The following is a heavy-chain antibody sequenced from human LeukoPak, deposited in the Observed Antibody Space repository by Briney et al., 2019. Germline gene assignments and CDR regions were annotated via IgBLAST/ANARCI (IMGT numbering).Heavy chain of an antibody. CDR3: TRDGGTLDY. CDR2: IRSKAFGGAT. D-gene: IGHD3-16*01. V-gene: IGHV3-49*04. J-gene: IGHJ4*02. Sequence: PGGSLRLSCTGSGYIFGDYAMSWVRQSPGKGLEWVSLIRSKAFGGATEYAASVKGRFTISRDDSKSIAYLQMNSLKTEDTAMYYCTRDGGTLDYWGQGTLVTVSS. CDR1: GYIFGDYA.